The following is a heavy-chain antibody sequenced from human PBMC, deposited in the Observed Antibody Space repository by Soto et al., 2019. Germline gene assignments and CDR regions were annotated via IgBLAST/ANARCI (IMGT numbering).Heavy chain of an antibody. Sequence: QVQLQESGPGLVKPSQTLSLTCTVSVGSISSVGYYWSWIRQHPGKCLEWIGYIYYRGSTYYNPSLKSRVTISVDTYKNKFSLKLSSVTAADTAVYYCARVGGINAFDIWGQGTMVTVSS. CDR1: VGSISSVGYY. D-gene: IGHD3-10*01. CDR2: IYYRGST. CDR3: ARVGGINAFDI. V-gene: IGHV4-31*03. J-gene: IGHJ3*02.